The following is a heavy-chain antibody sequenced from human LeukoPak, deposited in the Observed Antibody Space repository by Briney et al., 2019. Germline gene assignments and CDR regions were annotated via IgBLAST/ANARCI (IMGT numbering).Heavy chain of an antibody. D-gene: IGHD2-15*01. Sequence: SVKVSCKASGGTFSSYAISWVRQAPGQGLEWMGGIIPIFGTANYAQKFQGRVTVTADESTSTAYMELSSLRSEDTAVYYCARDQNCSGGSCYEKYYYYYMDVWGKGTTVTVSS. J-gene: IGHJ6*03. CDR1: GGTFSSYA. CDR3: ARDQNCSGGSCYEKYYYYYMDV. CDR2: IIPIFGTA. V-gene: IGHV1-69*13.